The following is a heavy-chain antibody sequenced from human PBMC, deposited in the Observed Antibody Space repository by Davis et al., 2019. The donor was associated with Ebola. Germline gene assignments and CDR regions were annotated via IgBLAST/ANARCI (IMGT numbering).Heavy chain of an antibody. CDR2: IDYSSGSI. Sequence: GESLKISCAASGFTFSAYNMIWVRQAPGKGLEWISYIDYSSGSIYYADSVKGRFTISRDDARNSLYLQMDSLRAEDTAIYYCTTFFTRGLDYWGQGTQVTVSS. J-gene: IGHJ4*02. D-gene: IGHD3-16*01. CDR1: GFTFSAYN. V-gene: IGHV3-48*04. CDR3: TTFFTRGLDY.